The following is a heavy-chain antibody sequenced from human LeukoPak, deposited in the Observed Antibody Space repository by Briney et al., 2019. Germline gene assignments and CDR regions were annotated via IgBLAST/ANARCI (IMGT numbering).Heavy chain of an antibody. J-gene: IGHJ3*02. Sequence: SETLSLTCAVYGGSFSGYYWGWIRQPPGKGLEWIGEINHSGSTNYNPSLKSRVTISVDTSKNQFSLKLSSVTAADTAVYYCARGLGYSSGWSRNDAFDIWGQGTMVTVSS. CDR3: ARGLGYSSGWSRNDAFDI. CDR1: GGSFSGYY. V-gene: IGHV4-34*01. D-gene: IGHD6-19*01. CDR2: INHSGST.